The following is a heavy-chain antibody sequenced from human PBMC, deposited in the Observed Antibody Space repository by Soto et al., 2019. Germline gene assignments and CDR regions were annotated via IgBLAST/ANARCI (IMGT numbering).Heavy chain of an antibody. Sequence: PSETLSLTCTISGGSVSVYYWSWIRQSTGRGLEWIGYIYASGSPYYNPSLRSRVTISADTFKNQISLKLTSPTAADTAVYYCARGVGSSPPQYWGRGXLVTVYS. CDR2: IYASGSP. V-gene: IGHV4-59*02. D-gene: IGHD1-26*01. J-gene: IGHJ4*02. CDR1: GGSVSVYY. CDR3: ARGVGSSPPQY.